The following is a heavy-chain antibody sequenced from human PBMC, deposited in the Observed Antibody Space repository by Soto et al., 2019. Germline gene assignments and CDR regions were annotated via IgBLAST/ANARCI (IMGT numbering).Heavy chain of an antibody. D-gene: IGHD3-9*01. CDR1: GYSISLGYY. V-gene: IGHV4-38-2*02. CDR2: IYHSGNT. Sequence: SETLSLTCAVSGYSISLGYYWGWIRQPPGKGLEWIGSIYHSGNTYYNPSLKSRVSISLDTSKNHFSLELTSVTAADTAVYYCAKDSLRYFDWLGDYYYYGMDVWGQGTTVTVSS. J-gene: IGHJ6*02. CDR3: AKDSLRYFDWLGDYYYYGMDV.